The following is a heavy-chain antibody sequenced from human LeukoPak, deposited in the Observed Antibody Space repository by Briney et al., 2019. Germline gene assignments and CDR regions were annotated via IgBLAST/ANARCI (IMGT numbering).Heavy chain of an antibody. CDR3: AKGSGYYDFWSGYYRYYYYYYGMDV. CDR1: GFTFSSYG. V-gene: IGHV3-30*18. Sequence: GGSLRLSCAASGFTFSSYGMHWVRQAPGKGLEWVAVISYDGSNKYYADSVKGRFTISRDNSKNTLYLQMNSLRAEDTAVYYCAKGSGYYDFWSGYYRYYYYYYGMDVWGQGTTVTVSS. J-gene: IGHJ6*02. CDR2: ISYDGSNK. D-gene: IGHD3-3*01.